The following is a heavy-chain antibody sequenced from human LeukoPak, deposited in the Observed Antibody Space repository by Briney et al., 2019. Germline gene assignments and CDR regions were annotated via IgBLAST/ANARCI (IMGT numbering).Heavy chain of an antibody. CDR3: AKDFSSSITGTEDY. J-gene: IGHJ4*02. D-gene: IGHD1-20*01. CDR1: GFTFSSYA. V-gene: IGHV3-23*01. CDR2: ISGSGGST. Sequence: PGGSLRLSCAASGFTFSSYAMSWVRQAPGKGLEWVSAISGSGGSTYYADSVKGRFTISRDNSKNTLYLQMNSLRAEDTAVYYCAKDFSSSITGTEDYWGQGTLVTVSS.